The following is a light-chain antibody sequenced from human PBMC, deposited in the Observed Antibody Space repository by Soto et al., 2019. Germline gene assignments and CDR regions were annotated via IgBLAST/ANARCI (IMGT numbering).Light chain of an antibody. V-gene: IGKV1-5*03. Sequence: DIQMTQSPSTLSASVGDRVTITCRASQSVTTWLAWYQQKPGKAPNLLIYKASILESGVPLRFSGSGSGTEFTLTISSLQPDDFATYYCQQFDSHPITFGQGTRLEIE. CDR1: QSVTTW. CDR2: KAS. J-gene: IGKJ5*01. CDR3: QQFDSHPIT.